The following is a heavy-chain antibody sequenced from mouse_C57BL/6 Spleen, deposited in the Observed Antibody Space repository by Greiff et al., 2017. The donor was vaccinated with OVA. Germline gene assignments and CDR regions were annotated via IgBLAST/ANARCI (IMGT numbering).Heavy chain of an antibody. CDR3: ARKQVRSYAMDY. CDR2: IDPEDGET. Sequence: VQLQQSGAELVKPGASVKLSCTASGFNITDYYMHWVKQRTEQGLEWIGRIDPEDGETKYAPKFQGKATITADTSSNTAYLQLSSLTYEDAADYCGARKQVRSYAMDYWGQGTSVTVSS. CDR1: GFNITDYY. D-gene: IGHD3-2*02. J-gene: IGHJ4*01. V-gene: IGHV14-2*01.